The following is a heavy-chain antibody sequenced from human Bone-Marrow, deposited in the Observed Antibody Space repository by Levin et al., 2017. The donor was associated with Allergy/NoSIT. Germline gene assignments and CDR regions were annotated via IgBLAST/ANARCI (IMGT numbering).Heavy chain of an antibody. J-gene: IGHJ4*02. V-gene: IGHV4-39*07. CDR3: ARDHSGSYYWSPFDY. D-gene: IGHD1-26*01. CDR1: GGSISSSSYY. CDR2: IYYSGST. Sequence: SETLSLTCTVSGGSISSSSYYWGWIRQPPGKGLEWIGSIYYSGSTYYNPSLKSRVTISVDTSKNQFSLKLSSVTAADTAVYYCARDHSGSYYWSPFDYWGQGTLVTVSS.